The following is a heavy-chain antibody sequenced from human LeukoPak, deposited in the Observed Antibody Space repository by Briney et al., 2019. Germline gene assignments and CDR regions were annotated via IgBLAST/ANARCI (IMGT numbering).Heavy chain of an antibody. CDR3: ARDPGFSVMPFDY. J-gene: IGHJ4*02. CDR2: IYYSGST. D-gene: IGHD3-16*01. V-gene: IGHV4-59*12. Sequence: SETLSLTCTVSGGSISSYYWSWIRQPPGKGLEWIGSIYYSGSTYYNPSLKSRVTISVDTSKNQFSLKLSSVTAADTAVYYCARDPGFSVMPFDYWGQGTLVTVSS. CDR1: GGSISSYY.